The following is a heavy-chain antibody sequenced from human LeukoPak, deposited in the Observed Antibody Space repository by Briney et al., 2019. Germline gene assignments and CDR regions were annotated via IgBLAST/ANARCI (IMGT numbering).Heavy chain of an antibody. Sequence: GASLQISCKGSGYSFTNYWIVWVRRMPGKGLGWMGIIYPGDSDTRYSPSFQGQVTISADKSTSTAYLQWSSLKASDTAMYYCVRLGLGQFDYWGQGTLVTVSS. J-gene: IGHJ4*02. V-gene: IGHV5-51*01. CDR2: IYPGDSDT. CDR1: GYSFTNYW. CDR3: VRLGLGQFDY. D-gene: IGHD1-26*01.